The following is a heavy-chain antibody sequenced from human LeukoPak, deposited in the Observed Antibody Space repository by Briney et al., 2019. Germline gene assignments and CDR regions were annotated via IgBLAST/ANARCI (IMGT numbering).Heavy chain of an antibody. Sequence: SETLSLTCTVSGGSISSYYWSWIRQPPGKGLEWIGYIYYSGSTNYNPSLKSRVTISVDTSKNQFSLKLSSVTAAGTAVYYCARSQVGEAYYDFWSGPTDNYYFDYWGQGALVTVSS. CDR2: IYYSGST. CDR3: ARSQVGEAYYDFWSGPTDNYYFDY. CDR1: GGSISSYY. J-gene: IGHJ4*02. D-gene: IGHD3-3*01. V-gene: IGHV4-59*08.